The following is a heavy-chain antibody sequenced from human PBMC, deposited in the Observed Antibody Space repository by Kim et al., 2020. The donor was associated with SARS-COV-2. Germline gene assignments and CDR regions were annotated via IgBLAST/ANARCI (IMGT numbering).Heavy chain of an antibody. CDR1: GFTFSNYA. V-gene: IGHV3-64D*06. Sequence: GGSLRLSCSASGFTFSNYAMHWVRQAPGKGLEYVSGISSNGGSTYYADSVKDRFIISRDNSKNTLFLQMSRLRSEDTAVYYCVKESSNSWYDFDYWGQGTLVTVSS. D-gene: IGHD6-13*01. CDR3: VKESSNSWYDFDY. J-gene: IGHJ4*02. CDR2: ISSNGGST.